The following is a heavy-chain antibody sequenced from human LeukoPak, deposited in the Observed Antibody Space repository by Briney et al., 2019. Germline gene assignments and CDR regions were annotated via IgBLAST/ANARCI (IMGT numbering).Heavy chain of an antibody. V-gene: IGHV3-15*04. CDR2: LGSKAAGGTT. CDR1: GFSFSDHY. J-gene: IGHJ4*02. Sequence: KPGGSLRLSCAASGFSFSDHYMSWIRQAPGKGLEWVGRLGSKAAGGTTDYAAPVKDRFTISRHDSKNTLYLQMNSLKTEDTAFYYCTAGAYCGQGTLVTVSS. CDR3: TAGAY.